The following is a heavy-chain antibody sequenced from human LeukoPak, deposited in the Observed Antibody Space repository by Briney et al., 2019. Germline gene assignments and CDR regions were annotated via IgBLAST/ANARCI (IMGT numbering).Heavy chain of an antibody. Sequence: VASVKVSCKASGYTFTDFYIHWVRQAPGQGLEWMGWINPNSGGTNYAQKFQGRVTMTRDTCISTAYLDLSSLRSDDTAVYYCARGSAVVGGGGPLFDYWGQGTLVTVSS. D-gene: IGHD4-23*01. V-gene: IGHV1-2*02. J-gene: IGHJ4*02. CDR2: INPNSGGT. CDR1: GYTFTDFY. CDR3: ARGSAVVGGGGPLFDY.